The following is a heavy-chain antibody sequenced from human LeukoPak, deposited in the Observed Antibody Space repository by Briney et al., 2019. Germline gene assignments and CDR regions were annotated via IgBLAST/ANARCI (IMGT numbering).Heavy chain of an antibody. CDR1: GFTFTSYI. CDR3: ARDERNFVGPRDH. Sequence: GGSLRLSCAASGFTFTSYIMHWVRQAPGKGLEWVAVMSSDGTNKYFADSVKGRFTISRDNSKSTLYLQMNGLRPEDTAVYYCARDERNFVGPRDHWGQGTLVTVSS. CDR2: MSSDGTNK. V-gene: IGHV3-30-3*01. D-gene: IGHD3-9*01. J-gene: IGHJ4*02.